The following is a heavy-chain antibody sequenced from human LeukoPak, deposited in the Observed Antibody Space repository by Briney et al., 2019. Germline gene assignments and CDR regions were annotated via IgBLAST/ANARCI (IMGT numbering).Heavy chain of an antibody. CDR2: INPNSGGT. Sequence: ASVKVSCKASGYTFTGYYMHWVRQAPGQGLEWMGWINPNSGGTNYAQRFQGRATMTRDTSISTAFMELSRLRSDDTAVFYCARDGIAAADFWGQGTLVTVSS. CDR3: ARDGIAAADF. D-gene: IGHD6-13*01. J-gene: IGHJ4*02. V-gene: IGHV1-2*02. CDR1: GYTFTGYY.